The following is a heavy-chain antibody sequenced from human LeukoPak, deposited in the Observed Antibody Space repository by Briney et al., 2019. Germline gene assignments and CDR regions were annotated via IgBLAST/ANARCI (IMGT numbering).Heavy chain of an antibody. CDR1: GFTVSSNY. J-gene: IGHJ6*02. CDR3: ARDLRPRITMIVVVPGYYYGMDV. V-gene: IGHV3-53*01. CDR2: IYSDGST. Sequence: GGSLRLSCAASGFTVSSNYMTWVRQAPGKGLEWVSVIYSDGSTFYADSVKSRFTISRDSSKNTLYLQMNSLRAEDTAVYYCARDLRPRITMIVVVPGYYYGMDVWGQGTTVTVSS. D-gene: IGHD3-22*01.